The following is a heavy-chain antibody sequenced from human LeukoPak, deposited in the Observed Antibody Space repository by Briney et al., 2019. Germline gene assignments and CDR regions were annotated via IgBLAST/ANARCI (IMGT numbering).Heavy chain of an antibody. D-gene: IGHD4-11*01. CDR1: GGSISSHY. V-gene: IGHV4-59*11. J-gene: IGHJ6*03. CDR3: ARVHSNYRLMYYYYYYYMDV. Sequence: PSETLSLTCTVSGGSISSHYWSWIRQPPGKGLEWIGYIYYSGSTNYNPSLKSRVTISVDTSKNQFSLKLSSVTAADTAVYYCARVHSNYRLMYYYYYYYMDVWGKGTTVTVSS. CDR2: IYYSGST.